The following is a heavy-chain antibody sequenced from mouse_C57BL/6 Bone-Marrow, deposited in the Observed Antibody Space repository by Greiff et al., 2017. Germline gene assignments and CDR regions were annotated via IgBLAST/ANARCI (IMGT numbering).Heavy chain of an antibody. CDR2: INPSNGGT. CDR1: GYTFTSYW. D-gene: IGHD2-2*01. J-gene: IGHJ3*01. Sequence: QVQLQQPGTELVKPGASVKLSCKASGYTFTSYWMHWVKQRPGQGLEWIGNINPSNGGTNYNEKFKSKATLTVDKSSSTAYMQLSSLTSEDSAVYYGAAPMVTTPRAWFAYWGQGTLVTVSA. V-gene: IGHV1-53*01. CDR3: AAPMVTTPRAWFAY.